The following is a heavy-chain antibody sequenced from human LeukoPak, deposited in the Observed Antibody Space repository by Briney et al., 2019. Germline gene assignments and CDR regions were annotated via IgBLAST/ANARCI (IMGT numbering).Heavy chain of an antibody. D-gene: IGHD4-17*01. J-gene: IGHJ1*01. CDR1: GGSISSANYY. Sequence: SQTLSLTCAVSGGSISSANYYWSWIRQPPGKGLEWIGYIYYSGNTYYNPSLKSRVNISVDTSKSQFSLKLSSVTAADTAVYYCARNTVTTSAEYFHHWGQGTLVTVSS. CDR2: IYYSGNT. V-gene: IGHV4-30-4*01. CDR3: ARNTVTTSAEYFHH.